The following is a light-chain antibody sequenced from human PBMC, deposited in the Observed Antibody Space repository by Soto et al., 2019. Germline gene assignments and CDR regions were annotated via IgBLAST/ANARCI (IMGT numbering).Light chain of an antibody. Sequence: IQMTQSPSSVSAYVGDRVTVTCRASRGISSWLAWYQQKPGKATKLLIYTASSVQSGVPSRFSGSRSGTYFTHPIGSRQPEDFATYYYHQSNSFPWTIGHGTKVEIK. CDR3: HQSNSFPWT. J-gene: IGKJ1*01. CDR2: TAS. V-gene: IGKV1-12*01. CDR1: RGISSW.